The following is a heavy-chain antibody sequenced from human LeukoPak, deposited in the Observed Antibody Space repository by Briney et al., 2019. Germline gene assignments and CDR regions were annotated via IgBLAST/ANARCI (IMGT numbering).Heavy chain of an antibody. CDR3: VRDHSSSSFDY. Sequence: GGSLRLSCAASGFTFTSYWISWVPQESGKGLEGVANIKQDGSENFYVDSVKGRFNISRDNAKNSLYLQMNSLRAEDTAVYYCVRDHSSSSFDYWGQGTLVTVSS. CDR2: IKQDGSEN. D-gene: IGHD6-6*01. CDR1: GFTFTSYW. J-gene: IGHJ4*02. V-gene: IGHV3-7*01.